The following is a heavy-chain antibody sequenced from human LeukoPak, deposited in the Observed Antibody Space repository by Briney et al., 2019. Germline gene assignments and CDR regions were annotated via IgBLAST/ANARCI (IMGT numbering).Heavy chain of an antibody. CDR1: GGSFSGYY. CDR2: INHSGST. V-gene: IGHV4-34*01. CDR3: ASWCVGDSCYPKDY. D-gene: IGHD2-15*01. Sequence: SETLSLTCAVYGGSFSGYYWSWIRQPPGKGLEWIGEINHSGSTNYNPSLKSRVTISIDTSENQFSLKLSSVTAADTAVYYCASWCVGDSCYPKDYWGRGTLVTVSS. J-gene: IGHJ4*02.